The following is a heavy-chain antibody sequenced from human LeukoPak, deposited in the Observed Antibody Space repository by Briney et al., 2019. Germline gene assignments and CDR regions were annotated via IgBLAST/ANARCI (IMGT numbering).Heavy chain of an antibody. CDR2: IASDGSHT. J-gene: IGHJ3*02. Sequence: GGSLRLSCAASGFTFSNYFMHWVRQAPGKGLEWVADIASDGSHTFYVESVKGRFTISRDNSKNTLYLHMNSLRAEDTAVYFCARKRQDTVIHSGAFDIWGQGTMVTVSS. CDR3: ARKRQDTVIHSGAFDI. D-gene: IGHD2-21*02. CDR1: GFTFSNYF. V-gene: IGHV3-30*04.